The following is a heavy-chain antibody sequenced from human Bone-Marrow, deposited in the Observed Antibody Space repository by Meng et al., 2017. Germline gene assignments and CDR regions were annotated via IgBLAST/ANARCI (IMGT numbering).Heavy chain of an antibody. V-gene: IGHV3-21*01. Sequence: GESLKISCAASGFTFSSYSMNWVRQAPGKGLEWVSSISSSSSYIYYAASVKGRFTISRDNAKNSLYLQMNSLRAEDTAVYYCAREPVTMIVALSNDAFDFWGQGTMVTVSS. CDR2: ISSSSSYI. CDR1: GFTFSSYS. D-gene: IGHD3-22*01. CDR3: AREPVTMIVALSNDAFDF. J-gene: IGHJ3*01.